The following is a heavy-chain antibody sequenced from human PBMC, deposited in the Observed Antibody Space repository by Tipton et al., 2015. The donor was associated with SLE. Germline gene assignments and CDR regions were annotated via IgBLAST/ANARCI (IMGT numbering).Heavy chain of an antibody. CDR2: ISWNSGNI. CDR1: GFKFDDYA. D-gene: IGHD4-17*01. Sequence: SLRLSCAASGFKFDDYAIRWVRQAPGKGLEWVSGISWNSGNIGYADSVKGRFTISRDNAKNSLYLQMNSLRAEDTALYYCAKGDYAAHWGQGTLVTVSS. V-gene: IGHV3-9*01. J-gene: IGHJ4*02. CDR3: AKGDYAAH.